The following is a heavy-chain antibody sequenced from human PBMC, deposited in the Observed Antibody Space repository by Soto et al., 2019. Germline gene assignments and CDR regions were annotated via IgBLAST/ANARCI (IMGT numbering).Heavy chain of an antibody. CDR1: GGSISSGDYY. Sequence: SETLSLTCTVSGGSISSGDYYWSWIRQPPGKGLEWIGYIYYSGSTYYNPSLKSRVTISVDTSKNQFSLKLSSVTAADTAVYYCARGDRSAAVVDYRGQGTLVTVFS. CDR3: ARGDRSAAVVDY. D-gene: IGHD6-13*01. J-gene: IGHJ4*02. CDR2: IYYSGST. V-gene: IGHV4-30-4*01.